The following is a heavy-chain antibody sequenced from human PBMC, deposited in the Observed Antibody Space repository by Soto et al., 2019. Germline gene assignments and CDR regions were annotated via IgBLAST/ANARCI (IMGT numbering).Heavy chain of an antibody. D-gene: IGHD3-3*01. CDR2: ISYDGSNK. Sequence: GGSLRLSCAASGFTFSSYGMHWVRQAPGKGLEWVAVISYDGSNKYYADSVKGRFTISRDNSKNTLYLQMNSLRAEDTAVYYCAKEDTIFGVVTRQRYFDYWGQGTLVTV. CDR1: GFTFSSYG. CDR3: AKEDTIFGVVTRQRYFDY. V-gene: IGHV3-30*18. J-gene: IGHJ4*02.